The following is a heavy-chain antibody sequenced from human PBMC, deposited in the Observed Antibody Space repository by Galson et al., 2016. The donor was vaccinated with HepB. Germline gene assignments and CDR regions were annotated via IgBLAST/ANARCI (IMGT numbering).Heavy chain of an antibody. V-gene: IGHV1-3*01. Sequence: SVKVSCKASGYTFTNYTMHWVRQAPGQRLEWVGWINAGTGYTKFSQKSQGRVTITRDTSATTAYMELSSLRSEDTAVYYCARGDRWLQFLPYWGLGTLVTVSS. D-gene: IGHD5-24*01. CDR1: GYTFTNYT. CDR2: INAGTGYT. J-gene: IGHJ4*02. CDR3: ARGDRWLQFLPY.